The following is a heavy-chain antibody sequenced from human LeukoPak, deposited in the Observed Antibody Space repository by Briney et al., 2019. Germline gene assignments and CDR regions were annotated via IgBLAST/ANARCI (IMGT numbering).Heavy chain of an antibody. V-gene: IGHV3-30*18. CDR1: GFTFSSYG. CDR2: ISYDGSNK. J-gene: IGHJ4*02. Sequence: GGALRLSSAASGFTFSSYGMHWVRQAPGKGLEGVAVISYDGSNKYYADSVKGGFTISRDNSQKTLYLQMNSPRDEDTAVYYCAKDPLDSSGYYFYFDYWGQGTLVTVSS. CDR3: AKDPLDSSGYYFYFDY. D-gene: IGHD3-22*01.